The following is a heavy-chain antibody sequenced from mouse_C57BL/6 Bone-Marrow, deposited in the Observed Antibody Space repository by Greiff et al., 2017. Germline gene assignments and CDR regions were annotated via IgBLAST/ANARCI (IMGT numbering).Heavy chain of an antibody. V-gene: IGHV1-34*01. CDR3: ARDGYYWYFDV. CDR1: GYTFTDSY. CDR2: IYPNNGGN. J-gene: IGHJ1*03. D-gene: IGHD2-3*01. Sequence: VQKKKKGKELVKPGASVKMSCKASGYTFTDSYMYWVKQSHGKSIEWIGYIYPNNGGNGYNQKFKGKATLTVDKSSSTAYMELRSLTSEDSAVYYCARDGYYWYFDVWGTGTTVTVSS.